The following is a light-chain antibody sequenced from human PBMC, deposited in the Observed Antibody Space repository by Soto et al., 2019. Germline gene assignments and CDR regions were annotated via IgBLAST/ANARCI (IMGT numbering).Light chain of an antibody. CDR3: QQYHNSPRT. CDR2: AAS. V-gene: IGKV3-20*01. CDR1: QSVTSNY. Sequence: EIVLTQSPGNLSLSPGERASLSCRASQSVTSNYLAWYQQKPGQAPRLLIYAASARPGGIPDRFRGSGSGTDFTLTISRLEPEDFAMYYCQQYHNSPRTFGQGTKVEIK. J-gene: IGKJ1*01.